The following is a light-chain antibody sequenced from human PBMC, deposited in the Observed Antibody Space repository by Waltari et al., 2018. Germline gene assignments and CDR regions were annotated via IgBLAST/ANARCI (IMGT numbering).Light chain of an antibody. CDR3: QHYVRLPAT. V-gene: IGKV3-20*01. CDR2: GAS. J-gene: IGKJ1*01. Sequence: EIVLTQSPGTLSLSPGERATLSCRASQSVSRTLAWYQQKPGPAPRLLMYGASSRDTGTPDRFSGSGSGTDFSLTISRLEPEDFAVYYCQHYVRLPATFGQGTKVEIK. CDR1: QSVSRT.